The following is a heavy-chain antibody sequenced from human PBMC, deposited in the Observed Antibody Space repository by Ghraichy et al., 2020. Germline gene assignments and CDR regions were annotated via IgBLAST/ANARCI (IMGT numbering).Heavy chain of an antibody. CDR3: ARGVQWGIAVAGTRYYGMDV. CDR1: GGSISSYY. D-gene: IGHD6-19*01. J-gene: IGHJ6*02. CDR2: IYYSGST. V-gene: IGHV4-59*01. Sequence: QTLSLTCTVSGGSISSYYWSWIRQPPGKGLEWIGYIYYSGSTNYNPSLKSRVTISVDTSKNQFSLKLSSVTAADTAVYYCARGVQWGIAVAGTRYYGMDVWGQGTTVTVSS.